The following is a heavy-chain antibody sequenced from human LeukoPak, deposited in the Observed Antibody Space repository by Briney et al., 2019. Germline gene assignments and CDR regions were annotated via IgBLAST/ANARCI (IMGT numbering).Heavy chain of an antibody. CDR3: ARDWPGYSSYGDF. J-gene: IGHJ4*02. V-gene: IGHV1-2*02. CDR2: INPNSGAT. CDR1: GYTFTGYY. D-gene: IGHD6-13*01. Sequence: VASVKVSCKASGYTFTGYYLHWVRQAPGQGLEWMGWINPNSGATNNAQRFQGRVALTTDTSITTAYMELSGLTSDDTAMYYCARDWPGYSSYGDFWGQGALVTVSS.